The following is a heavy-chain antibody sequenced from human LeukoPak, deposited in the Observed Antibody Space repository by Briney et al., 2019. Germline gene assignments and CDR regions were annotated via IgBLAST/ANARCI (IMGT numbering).Heavy chain of an antibody. V-gene: IGHV3-11*01. J-gene: IGHJ4*02. CDR2: ISSDGTTI. Sequence: KPGGSLRLSCAASGFTFSDYYMSWILQAPGKGLEWLSYISSDGTTIQYADSVKGRFTISRDNAKNSLYLQMNSLRAEDTAVYYCAREERLRWTAYWGQGTLVTVSS. CDR3: AREERLRWTAY. D-gene: IGHD4-23*01. CDR1: GFTFSDYY.